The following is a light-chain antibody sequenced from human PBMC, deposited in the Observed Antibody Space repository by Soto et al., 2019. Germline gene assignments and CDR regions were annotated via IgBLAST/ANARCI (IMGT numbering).Light chain of an antibody. J-gene: IGLJ2*01. CDR3: GSYASATLI. CDR1: NSDIGDYDY. CDR2: EVT. Sequence: QSDLTQPASVSGSPGQSITISCTGSNSDIGDYDYVSWYQQHPRKPPTLLIYEVTFRPSGVPNRFSGSKSGNTATLTISGLFTEDEAYYYCGSYASATLIFGGGTKLTLL. V-gene: IGLV2-14*01.